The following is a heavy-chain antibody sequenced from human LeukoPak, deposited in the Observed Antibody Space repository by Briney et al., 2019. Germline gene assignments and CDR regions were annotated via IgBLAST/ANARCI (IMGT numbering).Heavy chain of an antibody. CDR2: IYYSGST. CDR3: ARRGSISPHWLDP. Sequence: SETLSLTCTVSGGSISSYYWSWIRQHPGKGLAWMGYIYYSGSTYYNPSVKSRVTISVDTSKNQLSLKLSSVTAADTAVYYCARRGSISPHWLDPCGHGTLVTVSS. D-gene: IGHD3-16*01. CDR1: GGSISSYY. J-gene: IGHJ5*02. V-gene: IGHV4-59*06.